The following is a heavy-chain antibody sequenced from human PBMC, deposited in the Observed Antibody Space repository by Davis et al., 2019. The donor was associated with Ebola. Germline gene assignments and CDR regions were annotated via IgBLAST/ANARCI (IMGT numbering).Heavy chain of an antibody. CDR3: ARAGGYNNWFDP. V-gene: IGHV4-59*12. CDR2: IYYTGST. Sequence: SETLSLTCTVSGGSISSYYWSWIRQPPGKGLEWIGYIYYTGSTNYNPSLKSRVTISVDRSKNQFSLKLSSVTAADTAVYYCARAGGYNNWFDPWGQGTLVTVSS. J-gene: IGHJ5*02. CDR1: GGSISSYY. D-gene: IGHD3-22*01.